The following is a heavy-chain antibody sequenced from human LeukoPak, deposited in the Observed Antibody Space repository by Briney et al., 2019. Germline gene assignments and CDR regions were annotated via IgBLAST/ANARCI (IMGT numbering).Heavy chain of an antibody. CDR2: ISYDGSNK. J-gene: IGHJ4*02. CDR1: GFTFSSYA. Sequence: GGSLRLSCAASGFTFSSYAMHWVRQAPGKGLEWVAVISYDGSNKYYADSVQGRFTISRDNSKNTLYLEMNSLSPDDTAVYYCARGVEPLAANTLAYWGQGTLVTVSS. CDR3: ARGVEPLAANTLAY. V-gene: IGHV3-30*14. D-gene: IGHD1-14*01.